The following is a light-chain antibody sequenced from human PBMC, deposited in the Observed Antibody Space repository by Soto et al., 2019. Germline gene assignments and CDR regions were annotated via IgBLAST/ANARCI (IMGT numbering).Light chain of an antibody. J-gene: IGLJ2*01. CDR1: SSNIGAGYD. Sequence: QSVLTQPPSVSGAPVQRVTISCTGSSSNIGAGYDVHWYQQLPGTAPKLLIYGNSNRPSGVPDRFSGSKSGTSASLAITGLQAEDEADYYCQSYDNSHVVFGGGTKLTVL. CDR2: GNS. CDR3: QSYDNSHVV. V-gene: IGLV1-40*01.